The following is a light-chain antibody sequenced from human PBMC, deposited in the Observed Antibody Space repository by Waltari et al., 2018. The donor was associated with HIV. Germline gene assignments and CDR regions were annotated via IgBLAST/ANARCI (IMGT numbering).Light chain of an antibody. V-gene: IGLV1-40*01. CDR1: ISNLGADYG. CDR3: QSYDNNLYAWV. Sequence: QSVLTQPPSVSGAPGQIVTISCTGSISNLGADYGVHWYQQFPGTVPKLLIYLNTNRPSGVPDRFSGSKSGTSASLAIAGLQAEDEADYYCQSYDNNLYAWVFGGGTKVTVL. J-gene: IGLJ3*02. CDR2: LNT.